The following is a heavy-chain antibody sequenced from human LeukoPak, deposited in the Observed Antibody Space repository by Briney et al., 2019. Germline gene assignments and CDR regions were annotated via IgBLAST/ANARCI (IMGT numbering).Heavy chain of an antibody. CDR3: ARESGYCSSTSCYRPEDY. CDR2: INTDGSTT. V-gene: IGHV3-74*03. CDR1: GSTFSSYA. D-gene: IGHD2-2*01. Sequence: GGSLRLSCAASGSTFSSYAMSWVRQAPGKGLVWVSRINTDGSTTTYADSVKGRFTISRDNAKNTLYLQMNSLRAEDTAVYYCARESGYCSSTSCYRPEDYWGQGTLVTVSS. J-gene: IGHJ4*02.